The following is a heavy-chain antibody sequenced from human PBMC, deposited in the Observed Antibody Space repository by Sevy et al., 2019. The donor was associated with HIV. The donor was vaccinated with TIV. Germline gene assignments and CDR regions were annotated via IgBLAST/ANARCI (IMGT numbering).Heavy chain of an antibody. CDR1: GDSVSSNSAA. D-gene: IGHD6-13*01. J-gene: IGHJ6*02. V-gene: IGHV6-1*01. CDR3: ARDPGYSSSWYGPRYYYYGMDV. Sequence: SQTLSLTCAISGDSVSSNSAAWNWIRQSPSRGLEWLGGTYYRSKWYNDYAVSVKSRITINPDTSKNQFSLQLNSVTPEDTAVYYCARDPGYSSSWYGPRYYYYGMDVWGQGTTVTSP. CDR2: TYYRSKWYN.